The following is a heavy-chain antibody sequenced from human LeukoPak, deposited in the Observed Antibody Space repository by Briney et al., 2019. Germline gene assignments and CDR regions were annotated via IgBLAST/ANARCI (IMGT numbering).Heavy chain of an antibody. CDR1: GFIFSNYW. CDR2: INHSGST. CDR3: ARDLYDILTGYYPNWFDP. J-gene: IGHJ5*02. Sequence: PGGSLRLSCAASGFIFSNYWMSWVRQPPGKGLEWIGEINHSGSTNYNPSLKSRVTISVDTSKNQFSLKLSSVTAADTAVYYCARDLYDILTGYYPNWFDPWGQGTLVTVSS. V-gene: IGHV4-34*01. D-gene: IGHD3-9*01.